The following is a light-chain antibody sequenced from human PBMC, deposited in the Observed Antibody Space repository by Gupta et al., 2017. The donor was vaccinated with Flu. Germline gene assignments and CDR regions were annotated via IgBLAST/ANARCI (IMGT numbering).Light chain of an antibody. Sequence: GTLSLSPGQRATLSCRTSHTLRRNFLAWFQQKPGQAPSLLIYGASRRATGIPDRFSDSGSGTAFTLTILRLEPEDFAVYFCQQYDLSPDTFGPGTRVDV. V-gene: IGKV3-20*01. J-gene: IGKJ3*01. CDR1: HTLRRNF. CDR3: QQYDLSPDT. CDR2: GAS.